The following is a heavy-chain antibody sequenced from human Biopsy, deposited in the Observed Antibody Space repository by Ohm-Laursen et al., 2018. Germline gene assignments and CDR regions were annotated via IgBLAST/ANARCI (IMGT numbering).Heavy chain of an antibody. D-gene: IGHD5/OR15-5a*01. V-gene: IGHV3-21*01. CDR2: IKNSENYT. Sequence: SLRLSCAASGFRLSLYSMTWVRQAPGKGLEWVSSIKNSENYTYCADSVKGRFIISRDNAKNSLYLQMNGLRAEDTAVYYCATDFGYCGNNVCSSDFYYGMDVWGQGTTVTVSS. CDR3: ATDFGYCGNNVCSSDFYYGMDV. J-gene: IGHJ6*02. CDR1: GFRLSLYS.